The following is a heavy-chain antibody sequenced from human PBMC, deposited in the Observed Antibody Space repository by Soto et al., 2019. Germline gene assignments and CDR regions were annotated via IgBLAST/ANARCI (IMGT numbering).Heavy chain of an antibody. CDR1: GGSFSGYY. CDR3: ARRPSLGSRRWYPFDY. CDR2: INHSGST. J-gene: IGHJ4*02. V-gene: IGHV4-34*01. Sequence: QVQLQQWGAGLLKPSETLSLTCAVYGGSFSGYYWSWIRQPPGKGLEWIGEINHSGSTNYNPSLKSRVTISVDTSKNQFSLKLSSVTAAATAVYYCARRPSLGSRRWYPFDYWGQGTLVTVSS. D-gene: IGHD6-13*01.